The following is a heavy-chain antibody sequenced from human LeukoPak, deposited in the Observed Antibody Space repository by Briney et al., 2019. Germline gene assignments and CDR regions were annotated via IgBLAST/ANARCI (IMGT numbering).Heavy chain of an antibody. Sequence: GGSLRLSCAASGYTFGSYGMHWVRQAPGKGLEWVAVIWYDGSNKYYADSVKGRFTISRDNSKNTLYLQMNSLRAEDTAVYYCARNSLGYYYDSSGYYYFGYWGQGTLVTVAS. CDR1: GYTFGSYG. V-gene: IGHV3-33*08. D-gene: IGHD3-22*01. CDR2: IWYDGSNK. CDR3: ARNSLGYYYDSSGYYYFGY. J-gene: IGHJ4*02.